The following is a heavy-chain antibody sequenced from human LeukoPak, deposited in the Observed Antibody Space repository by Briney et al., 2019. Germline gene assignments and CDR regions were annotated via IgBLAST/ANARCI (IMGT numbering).Heavy chain of an antibody. D-gene: IGHD3-10*01. CDR2: ISGSGGST. CDR3: AKDHRPQWFRELSASWFDP. CDR1: GFPFSSYA. J-gene: IGHJ5*02. Sequence: QPGGSLRLSCAASGFPFSSYAMSWARQAPGKGLEWVSAISGSGGSTYYADSVKGRFTISRDNSKNTLYLQMNSLRAEDTAVYYCAKDHRPQWFRELSASWFDPWGQGTLVTVSS. V-gene: IGHV3-23*01.